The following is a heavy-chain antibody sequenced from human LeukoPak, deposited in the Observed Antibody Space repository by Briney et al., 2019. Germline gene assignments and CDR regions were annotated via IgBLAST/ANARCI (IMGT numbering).Heavy chain of an antibody. J-gene: IGHJ3*02. CDR3: ARFVLRFLEEPEDDAFDI. V-gene: IGHV4-59*01. CDR1: GGSISSYY. D-gene: IGHD3-3*01. Sequence: ASETLSLTCTVSGGSISSYYWSWIRQPPGKGLEWIGYIYYSGSTNYNPSLKSRVTISVDTSKNQFSLKLSSVTAADTAVYYCARFVLRFLEEPEDDAFDIWGQGTMVTVSS. CDR2: IYYSGST.